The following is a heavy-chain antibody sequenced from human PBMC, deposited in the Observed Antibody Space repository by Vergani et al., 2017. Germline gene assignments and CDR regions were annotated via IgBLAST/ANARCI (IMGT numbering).Heavy chain of an antibody. CDR3: ARHVRYYDSSGYYWIDY. CDR1: EYSFGNYW. J-gene: IGHJ4*02. Sequence: EVELVQSGPEMRKPGESLKISCKGSEYSFGNYWIGWVRQMPGKGLEWMGIIYPADSDTRYSPSFQGQVTISADKSISTAFLQWDSLKASDTAMYYCARHVRYYDSSGYYWIDYWGQGTLVTVSS. CDR2: IYPADSDT. V-gene: IGHV5-51*01. D-gene: IGHD3-22*01.